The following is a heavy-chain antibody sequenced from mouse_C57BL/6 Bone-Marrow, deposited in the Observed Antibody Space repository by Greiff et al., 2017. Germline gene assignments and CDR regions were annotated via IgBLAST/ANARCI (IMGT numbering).Heavy chain of an antibody. V-gene: IGHV5-4*01. Sequence: EVKVVESGGGLVKPGGSLKLSCAASGFTFSSYAMSWVRQTPEKRLEWVATISDGGSYTFYPDNVKGRFTISRDNAKNNLYLQMSHLKSEDTAMYYCARDWHDGRDYAMDYWGQGTSVTVSS. J-gene: IGHJ4*01. CDR2: ISDGGSYT. CDR1: GFTFSSYA. D-gene: IGHD1-1*01. CDR3: ARDWHDGRDYAMDY.